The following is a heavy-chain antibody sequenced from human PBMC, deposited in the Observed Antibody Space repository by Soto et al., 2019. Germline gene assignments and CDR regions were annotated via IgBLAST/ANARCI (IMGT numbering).Heavy chain of an antibody. Sequence: QVQLVQSGADVKKPGSSVKVSCKASGGSFSSYSISWVRQAPGQGLEWMGGIFPLADTTKFAQNFQGRVTITADKSTSTAYMELSSLTSLYTAVYYCATIVGGIFDFWGQGTLVTVSS. CDR2: IFPLADTT. D-gene: IGHD3-3*01. J-gene: IGHJ4*02. V-gene: IGHV1-69*06. CDR1: GGSFSSYS. CDR3: ATIVGGIFDF.